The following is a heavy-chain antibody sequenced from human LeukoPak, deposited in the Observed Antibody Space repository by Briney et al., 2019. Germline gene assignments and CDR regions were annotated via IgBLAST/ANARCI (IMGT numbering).Heavy chain of an antibody. CDR3: AKAYYYDSSGYYVTYFDY. CDR2: ISGSGGST. J-gene: IGHJ4*02. D-gene: IGHD3-22*01. Sequence: PGGSLRLSCAASGFTFSNAWMSWVRQAPGKGLEWVSAISGSGGSTYYADSVKGRFTISRDNSKNTLYLQMNSLRAEDTAVYYCAKAYYYDSSGYYVTYFDYWGQGTLVTVSS. CDR1: GFTFSNAW. V-gene: IGHV3-23*01.